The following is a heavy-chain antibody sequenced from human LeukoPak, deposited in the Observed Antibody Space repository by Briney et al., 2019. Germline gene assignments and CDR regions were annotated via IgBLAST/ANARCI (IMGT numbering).Heavy chain of an antibody. D-gene: IGHD5-12*01. Sequence: ASVKVSCKASGYTFTGYYMHWVRQAPGQGLEWMGWINPNSGGTNYAQKFQGRVTMTRDTSISTAYMELSRLRSGDTAVYYCARGRSVRDSGYDNGFDYWGQGTLVTVSS. CDR2: INPNSGGT. J-gene: IGHJ4*02. CDR1: GYTFTGYY. CDR3: ARGRSVRDSGYDNGFDY. V-gene: IGHV1-2*02.